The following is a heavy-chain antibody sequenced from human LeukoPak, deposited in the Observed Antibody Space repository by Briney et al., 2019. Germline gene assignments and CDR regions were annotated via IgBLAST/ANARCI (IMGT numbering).Heavy chain of an antibody. V-gene: IGHV4-59*01. Sequence: SETLSLTCTVSGGSISNRYWSWIRQPPGKGLEWIGYIYYSGNTNYNPSLKSRVTILVDTSKNQVSLKLSSVTAADTAVYFCARDWGVGGRPGYMDVWGKGTTVTVSS. D-gene: IGHD6-6*01. CDR2: IYYSGNT. J-gene: IGHJ6*03. CDR1: GGSISNRY. CDR3: ARDWGVGGRPGYMDV.